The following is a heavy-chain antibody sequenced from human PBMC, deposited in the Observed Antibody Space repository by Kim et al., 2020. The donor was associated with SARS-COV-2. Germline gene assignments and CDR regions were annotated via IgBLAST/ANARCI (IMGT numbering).Heavy chain of an antibody. V-gene: IGHV3-11*06. Sequence: ADSVRGRFAISRDNAKNSLYLEMNSLGAEDTAVYYCARVVPNTISAAHFDYWGQGILVTVSS. D-gene: IGHD6-25*01. CDR3: ARVVPNTISAAHFDY. J-gene: IGHJ4*02.